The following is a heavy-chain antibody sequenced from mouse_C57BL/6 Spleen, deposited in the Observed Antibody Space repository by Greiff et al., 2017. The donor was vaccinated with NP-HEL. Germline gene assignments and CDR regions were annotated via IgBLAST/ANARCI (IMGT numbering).Heavy chain of an antibody. Sequence: VQLQQPGAELVRPGTSVKLSCKASGYTFTSYWMHWVKQRPGQGLEWIGVIDPSDSYTNYNQTFKGKATLTVDTSSSTAYMQLSSLTSEDSAVYYCERGGGIYDYGYFDVWGTGTTVTVSS. CDR1: GYTFTSYW. V-gene: IGHV1-59*01. CDR3: ERGGGIYDYGYFDV. D-gene: IGHD2-3*01. CDR2: IDPSDSYT. J-gene: IGHJ1*03.